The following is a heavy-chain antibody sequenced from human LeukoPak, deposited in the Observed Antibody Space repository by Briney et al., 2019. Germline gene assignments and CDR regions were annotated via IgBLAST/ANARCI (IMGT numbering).Heavy chain of an antibody. Sequence: PGGSLRLSCAASGFTFSCSTINWVRQAPGKGLEWLSYISTGSSTIYYADSVKGRFTISRDDAKNSLYLQTNSLRDEDTAVYYCARNFASWGQGTPVTVSS. CDR1: GFTFSCST. CDR2: ISTGSSTI. V-gene: IGHV3-48*02. J-gene: IGHJ5*01. CDR3: ARNFAS.